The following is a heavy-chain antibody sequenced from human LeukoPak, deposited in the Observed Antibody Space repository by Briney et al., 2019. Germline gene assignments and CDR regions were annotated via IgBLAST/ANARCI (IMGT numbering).Heavy chain of an antibody. CDR2: IYYSGST. CDR3: ARQGRGYGGNSDY. Sequence: SETLSLTCTVSGGSISSYYWTWIRQPPGKGLEWIGYIYYSGSTNYNPSLKSRVTISVDTSKNQFSLKLSSETAADTAVYYCARQGRGYGGNSDYWGQGTLVTVSS. CDR1: GGSISSYY. J-gene: IGHJ4*02. D-gene: IGHD4-23*01. V-gene: IGHV4-59*08.